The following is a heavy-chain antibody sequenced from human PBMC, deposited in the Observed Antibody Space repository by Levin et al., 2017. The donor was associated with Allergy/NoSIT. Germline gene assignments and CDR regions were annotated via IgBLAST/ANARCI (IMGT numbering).Heavy chain of an antibody. V-gene: IGHV3-23*01. J-gene: IGHJ4*02. CDR3: ANLPGYSSSWYEGRDEGINY. D-gene: IGHD6-13*01. CDR1: GFTFSSYG. Sequence: QPGGSLRLSCAASGFTFSSYGMNWVRQAPGKGLEWVSAINAGGGNTYYADSVKGRFTISRDNSKNTLYLQMNSLRAEDTAIYYCANLPGYSSSWYEGRDEGINYWGQGTLVTVSS. CDR2: INAGGGNT.